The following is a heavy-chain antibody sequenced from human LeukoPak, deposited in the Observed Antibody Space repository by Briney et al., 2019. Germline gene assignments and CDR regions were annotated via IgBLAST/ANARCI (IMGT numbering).Heavy chain of an antibody. V-gene: IGHV5-51*01. J-gene: IGHJ4*02. CDR2: IYPGDSDT. CDR1: EYSFTSYW. CDR3: AISYSGTYYHHFDY. Sequence: GESLKISCKGSEYSFTSYWIGWVRQMPGKGLEWMGIIYPGDSDTRYSPSFQGQVTISADKSISTAYLQWSSLKASDSAIYYCAISYSGTYYHHFDYWGQGTLVTVSS. D-gene: IGHD1-26*01.